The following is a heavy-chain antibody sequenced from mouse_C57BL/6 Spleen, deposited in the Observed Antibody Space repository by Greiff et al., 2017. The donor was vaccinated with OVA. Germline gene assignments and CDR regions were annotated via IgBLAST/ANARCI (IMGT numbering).Heavy chain of an antibody. CDR3: ARWRVTTDYYYAMDY. V-gene: IGHV1-18*01. CDR1: GYTFTDYN. CDR2: INPNNGGT. D-gene: IGHD2-2*01. Sequence: EVQLQQSGPELVKPGASVKIPCKASGYTFTDYNMDWVKQSHGKSLEWIGDINPNNGGTIYNQKFKGKATLTVDKSSSTAYMELRSLTSEDTAVYYCARWRVTTDYYYAMDYWGQGTSVTVSS. J-gene: IGHJ4*01.